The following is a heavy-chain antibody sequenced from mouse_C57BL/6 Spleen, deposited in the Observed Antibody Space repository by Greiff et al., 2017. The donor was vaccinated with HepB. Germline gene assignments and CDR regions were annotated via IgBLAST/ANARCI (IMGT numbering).Heavy chain of an antibody. J-gene: IGHJ4*01. CDR2: IDPETGGT. CDR1: GYTFTDYE. Sequence: QVQLQQSGAELVRPGASVTLSCKASGYTFTDYEMHWVKQTPVHGLEWIGAIDPETGGTAYNQKFKGKAILTADKSSSTAYMELRSLTSEDSAVYYCTRSTVVASEYAMDYWGQGTSVTVSS. V-gene: IGHV1-15*01. CDR3: TRSTVVASEYAMDY. D-gene: IGHD1-1*01.